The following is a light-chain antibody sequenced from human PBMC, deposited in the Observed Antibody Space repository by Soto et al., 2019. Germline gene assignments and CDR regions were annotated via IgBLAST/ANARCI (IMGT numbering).Light chain of an antibody. Sequence: SYELTQPPSVSVAPEKTATITCGGTNIGDKRVHWYRQKPGQAPVLLISYDSDRPSGIPERFSGSTSGNTATLTIGRVEAGDEADYYCQVWDIMTDNYVFGGGTKLTVL. V-gene: IGLV3-21*04. CDR2: YDS. J-gene: IGLJ1*01. CDR3: QVWDIMTDNYV. CDR1: NIGDKR.